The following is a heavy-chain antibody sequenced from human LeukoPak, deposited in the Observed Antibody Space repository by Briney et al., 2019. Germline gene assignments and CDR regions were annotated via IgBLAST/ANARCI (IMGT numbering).Heavy chain of an antibody. CDR3: ARDRVLGGGSDYFDY. J-gene: IGHJ4*02. CDR2: IKQDGSEK. Sequence: GGSLRLSCAASGFTSSSYWMSWVRQAPGKGLEWVANIKQDGSEKYYVDSVKGRFTISRDNAKNSLYLQMNSLRAEDTAVYYCARDRVLGGGSDYFDYWGQGTLVTVSS. D-gene: IGHD3-16*01. CDR1: GFTSSSYW. V-gene: IGHV3-7*01.